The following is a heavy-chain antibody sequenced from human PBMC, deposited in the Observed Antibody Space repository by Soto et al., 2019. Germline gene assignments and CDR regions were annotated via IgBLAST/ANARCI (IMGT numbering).Heavy chain of an antibody. Sequence: SETLSLTCTVSGGSIGKSNYYWGWIRQPPGKGLEWIGSIYYSGSTSYNSSLKSRVTISVDTSKNQFSLRLSAVTAADTAVYYCASPTLGAFDIWGQGTMVTVSS. V-gene: IGHV4-39*01. J-gene: IGHJ3*02. CDR1: GGSIGKSNYY. CDR2: IYYSGST. CDR3: ASPTLGAFDI. D-gene: IGHD3-16*01.